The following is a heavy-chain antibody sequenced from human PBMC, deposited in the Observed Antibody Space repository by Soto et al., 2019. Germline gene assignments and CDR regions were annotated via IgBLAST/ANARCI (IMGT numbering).Heavy chain of an antibody. CDR1: GGTFSSYA. Sequence: QVQLVQSGAEVKKPGSSVKVSCKASGGTFSSYAISWVRQAPGQGLEWMGGIIPIFGTANYAQKFRGRVTITADESTSTAYMELSSLRSEDTAVYYCARGMGDVDTAMVNVYYYGMDVWGQGTTVTVSS. CDR2: IIPIFGTA. CDR3: ARGMGDVDTAMVNVYYYGMDV. D-gene: IGHD5-18*01. V-gene: IGHV1-69*01. J-gene: IGHJ6*02.